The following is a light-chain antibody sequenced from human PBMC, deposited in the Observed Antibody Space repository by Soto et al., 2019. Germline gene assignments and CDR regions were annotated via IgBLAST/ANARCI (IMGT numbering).Light chain of an antibody. CDR3: QQYNNWPPLT. V-gene: IGKV3D-15*01. Sequence: EIVMTQSPATPSVSPGERATLSCRASQSVYSNLAWYQQKPGQAPRLLIFGASTRATGIPARFSGSGSGTEFTLAISSLQSEDFAVYYCQQYNNWPPLTFGGGTKVDIK. CDR2: GAS. J-gene: IGKJ4*01. CDR1: QSVYSN.